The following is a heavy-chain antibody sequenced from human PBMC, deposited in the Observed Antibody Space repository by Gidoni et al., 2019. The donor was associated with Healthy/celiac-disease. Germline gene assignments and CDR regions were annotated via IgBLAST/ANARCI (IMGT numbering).Heavy chain of an antibody. CDR1: GGSFSRYY. D-gene: IGHD6-13*01. J-gene: IGHJ6*02. V-gene: IGHV4-34*01. CDR2: INHSGST. CDR3: ARAPRQQLYYYYGMDV. Sequence: QLQQWGAGLLTPSETLSLPCAVYGGSFSRYYWSWIRQPPGKGLEWIGEINHSGSTNYNPSLKSRVTISVDTSKNQFSLKLSSVTAADTAVYYCARAPRQQLYYYYGMDVWGQGTTVTVSS.